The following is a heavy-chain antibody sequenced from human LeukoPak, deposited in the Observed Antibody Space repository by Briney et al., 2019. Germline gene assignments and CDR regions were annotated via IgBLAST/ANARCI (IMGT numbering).Heavy chain of an antibody. J-gene: IGHJ4*02. D-gene: IGHD3-3*01. Sequence: ASVNVSCKTSGYTFTDYYMHWVRQAPGQGLEWMGWINPNSGGTNYAQKFQGRVTMTRDTSISTAYMELSRLRSDDTAVYYCARLIRDFWSGYLDYWGQGTLVTVSS. CDR3: ARLIRDFWSGYLDY. V-gene: IGHV1-2*02. CDR1: GYTFTDYY. CDR2: INPNSGGT.